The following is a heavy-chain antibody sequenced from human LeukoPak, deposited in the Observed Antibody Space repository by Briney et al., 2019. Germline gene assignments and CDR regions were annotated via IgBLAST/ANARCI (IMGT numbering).Heavy chain of an antibody. Sequence: ASVKVSCKASGYTFTSYDINWVRQAPGQGLEWMGRINPNSGGTNYAQKFQGRVTMTRDTSISTAYMELSRLRSDDTAVYYCARTTDWLFALFDYWGQGTLVTVSS. CDR2: INPNSGGT. V-gene: IGHV1-2*06. J-gene: IGHJ4*02. CDR1: GYTFTSYD. D-gene: IGHD3-9*01. CDR3: ARTTDWLFALFDY.